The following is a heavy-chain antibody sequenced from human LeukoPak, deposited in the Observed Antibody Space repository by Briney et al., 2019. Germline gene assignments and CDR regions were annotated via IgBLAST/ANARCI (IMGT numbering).Heavy chain of an antibody. CDR3: ARDGTYYDFWSVLDY. CDR2: IWYDGSNK. Sequence: PGGSLRLSCAASGFTFSSYGMHWVRQAPGKGLEWVAVIWYDGSNKYYADSVKGRFTISRDNSKNTLYLQMNSLRAEDTAVYYCARDGTYYDFWSVLDYWGQGTLVTVSS. V-gene: IGHV3-33*01. D-gene: IGHD3-3*01. CDR1: GFTFSSYG. J-gene: IGHJ4*02.